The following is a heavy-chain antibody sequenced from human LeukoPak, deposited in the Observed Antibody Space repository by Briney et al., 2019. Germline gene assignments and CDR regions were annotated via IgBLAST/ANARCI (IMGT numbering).Heavy chain of an antibody. CDR2: INSDGSDT. D-gene: IGHD2-8*01. J-gene: IGHJ4*02. Sequence: GGSLRLSCAASGFTFSSYWMHWARQAPGKGLVWVSRINSDGSDTSYADSVKGRFTISRDNAKNTLYLQMNSLSAEDTAVYYCARARGYCTNGVCSAGFDYWGQGTLVTVSS. CDR1: GFTFSSYW. CDR3: ARARGYCTNGVCSAGFDY. V-gene: IGHV3-74*01.